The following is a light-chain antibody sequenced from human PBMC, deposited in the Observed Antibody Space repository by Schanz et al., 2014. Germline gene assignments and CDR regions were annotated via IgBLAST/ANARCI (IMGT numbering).Light chain of an antibody. CDR1: QSVSSY. J-gene: IGKJ1*01. Sequence: EIVMTQSPATLSVSPGEGVTLSCRASQSVSSYLAWYQQKPGQAPRLLIYDASNRATGIPARFSGSGSGTDFTLTISRLEPEDFAVYYCQQYGSSPWTFGQGTKVEIK. CDR2: DAS. V-gene: IGKV3-20*01. CDR3: QQYGSSPWT.